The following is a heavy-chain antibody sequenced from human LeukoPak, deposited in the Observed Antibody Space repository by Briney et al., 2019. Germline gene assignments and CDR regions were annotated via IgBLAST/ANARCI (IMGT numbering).Heavy chain of an antibody. CDR2: ISSGSSTM. CDR1: GITFSTFA. V-gene: IGHV3-48*02. D-gene: IGHD3-10*01. CDR3: PRFRPGFYFDY. J-gene: IGHJ4*02. Sequence: GVSLRLSCAASGITFSTFAMIWVRQAPGKGLEWVSHISSGSSTMGYADSVQGRFTISRDNAKNSLCLQMNSLRDEDTAVYYCPRFRPGFYFDYWGQGTLVIVSS.